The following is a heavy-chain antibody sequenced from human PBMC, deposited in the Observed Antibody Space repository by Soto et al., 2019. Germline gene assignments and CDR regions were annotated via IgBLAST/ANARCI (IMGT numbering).Heavy chain of an antibody. CDR2: ISYDGSDK. Sequence: GGSLRLSCAASGFTFSSYGMHWVRQVPGKGLEWVAVISYDGSDKYYADSVKGRFTISRDNSKNTLYLQMNSLRAEDTAVYYCAKNDIDYYYYYMEVWGKGTTVTVSS. CDR1: GFTFSSYG. CDR3: AKNDIDYYYYYMEV. D-gene: IGHD2-15*01. J-gene: IGHJ6*03. V-gene: IGHV3-30*18.